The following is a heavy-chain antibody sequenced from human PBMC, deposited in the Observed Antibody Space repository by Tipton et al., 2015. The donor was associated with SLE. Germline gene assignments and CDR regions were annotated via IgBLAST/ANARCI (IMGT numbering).Heavy chain of an antibody. CDR3: ARQGYYYGMDV. CDR1: GGSISSYY. Sequence: LRLSCTVSGGSISSYYWSWIRQPPGKGLEWIGYIYYSGSTNYNPSLKSRVTISVDTSKNQFSLKLSSVTAADTAVYYCARQGYYYGMDVWGQGTTVTVSS. J-gene: IGHJ6*02. CDR2: IYYSGST. V-gene: IGHV4-59*08.